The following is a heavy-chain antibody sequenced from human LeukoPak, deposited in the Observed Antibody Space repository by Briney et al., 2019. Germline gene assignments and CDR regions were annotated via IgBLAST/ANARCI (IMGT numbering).Heavy chain of an antibody. V-gene: IGHV3-23*01. CDR2: IRGSGGST. CDR1: GYTFSSYA. CDR3: AKAGIDNWFDP. Sequence: GGSLRLSCAPPGYTFSSYAMSGVRHAPGGGGEWVSPIRGSGGSTYYAHSVKGRFTISRDNSKHTVYLQMNSLRAEDTAVYYCAKAGIDNWFDPWGQGTLVTVSS. D-gene: IGHD3-10*01. J-gene: IGHJ5*02.